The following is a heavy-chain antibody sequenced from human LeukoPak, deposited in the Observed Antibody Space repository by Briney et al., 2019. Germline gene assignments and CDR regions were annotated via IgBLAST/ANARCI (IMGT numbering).Heavy chain of an antibody. CDR3: AKGSIREGFDY. V-gene: IGHV3-9*01. CDR2: IGWNSGSI. CDR1: GFTFDDYA. J-gene: IGHJ4*02. Sequence: GRSLRLSCAASGFTFDDYAMHWVRHAPGKGLEWVSGIGWNSGSIGYADSVKGRFTISRDNAKNSLYLQMNSLRAEDTALYYCAKGSIREGFDYWGQGTLVTVSS.